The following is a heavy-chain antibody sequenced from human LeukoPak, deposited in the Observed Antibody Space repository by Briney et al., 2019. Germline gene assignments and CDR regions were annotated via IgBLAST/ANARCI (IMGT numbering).Heavy chain of an antibody. CDR3: ARHIVVVVAAPQGWFDP. CDR1: GGSFSGYY. D-gene: IGHD2-15*01. CDR2: INHSVSP. J-gene: IGHJ5*02. Sequence: SETLSLTCAVYGGSFSGYYWSWIRQPPGKGLEWIGEINHSVSPNYNPSLKSRVTISIDTSKNQFSLKLSPVTAADTAVYYCARHIVVVVAAPQGWFDPWGQGTLVTVSS. V-gene: IGHV4-34*01.